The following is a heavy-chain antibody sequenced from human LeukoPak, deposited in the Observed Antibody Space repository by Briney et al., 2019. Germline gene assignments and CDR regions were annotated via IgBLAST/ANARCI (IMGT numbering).Heavy chain of an antibody. V-gene: IGHV1-2*02. CDR3: ARDNYGSGRSDY. D-gene: IGHD3-10*01. CDR2: INPNSGGT. J-gene: IGHJ4*02. CDR1: GYTFTSYY. Sequence: ASVKVSCKASGYTFTSYYMHWVRQAPGQGLEWMGWINPNSGGTNYAQKFQGRVTMTRDTSISTAYMELSRLRSDDTAVYYCARDNYGSGRSDYWGQGTLVTVSS.